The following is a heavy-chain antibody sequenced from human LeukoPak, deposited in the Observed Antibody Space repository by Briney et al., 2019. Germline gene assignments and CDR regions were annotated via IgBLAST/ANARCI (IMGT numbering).Heavy chain of an antibody. D-gene: IGHD6-13*01. Sequence: KASETLSLTCTVSGASISSYYWSWIRQPPGKGLEWIGYIYYSGSTNYNPSLKSRVTISVDTSKNQFSLKLSSVTAADTAVYYCARETGYSRSWYKSNYYYYGMDVWGQGTTVTVSS. CDR3: ARETGYSRSWYKSNYYYYGMDV. V-gene: IGHV4-59*01. CDR2: IYYSGST. CDR1: GASISSYY. J-gene: IGHJ6*02.